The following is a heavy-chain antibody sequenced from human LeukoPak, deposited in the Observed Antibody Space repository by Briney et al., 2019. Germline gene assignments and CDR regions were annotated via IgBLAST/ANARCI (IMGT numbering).Heavy chain of an antibody. CDR2: FDPEDGET. J-gene: IGHJ4*02. D-gene: IGHD3-22*01. CDR1: GYTLTELS. CDR3: ATDLPYYDSSGYYQD. Sequence: GASVKVSCKVSGYTLTELSMHWVRQAPGKGLEWMGGFDPEDGETIYAQKFQGRVTMTEDTSTDTAYMELSSLRSEDTAVYYCATDLPYYDSSGYYQDWGQGTLVTVSS. V-gene: IGHV1-24*01.